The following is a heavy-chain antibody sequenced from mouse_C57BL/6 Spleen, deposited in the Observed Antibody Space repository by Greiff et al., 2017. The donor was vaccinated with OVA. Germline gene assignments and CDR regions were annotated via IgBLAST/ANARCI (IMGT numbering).Heavy chain of an antibody. CDR1: GFTFSSYA. Sequence: EVKLQESGEGLVKPGGSLKLSCAASGFTFSSYAMSWVRQTPEKRLEWVAYISSGGDYIYYADTVKGRFTISRDNARNTLYLQMSSLKSEDTAMYYCTRDLTIPFAYWGQGTLVTVSA. CDR3: TRDLTIPFAY. J-gene: IGHJ3*01. D-gene: IGHD1-1*02. V-gene: IGHV5-9-1*02. CDR2: ISSGGDYI.